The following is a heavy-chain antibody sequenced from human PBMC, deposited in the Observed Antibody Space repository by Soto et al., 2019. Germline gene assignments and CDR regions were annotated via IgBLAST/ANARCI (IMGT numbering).Heavy chain of an antibody. V-gene: IGHV3-23*01. J-gene: IGHJ4*02. CDR2: ISVGGGIT. Sequence: EVQLLESGGGLVRPGGSLRLSCVGSGFTFSTYAMTWVRQAPGKGLEWVAAISVGGGITKYADSVKGRFTISRDNSKNTLYLQMNSLRAEDTARYYCAKDPNGDYIGAFDSWGQGPLVTVSS. D-gene: IGHD4-17*01. CDR3: AKDPNGDYIGAFDS. CDR1: GFTFSTYA.